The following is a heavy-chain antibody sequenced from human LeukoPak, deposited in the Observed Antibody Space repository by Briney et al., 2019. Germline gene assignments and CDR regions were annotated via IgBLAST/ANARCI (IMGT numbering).Heavy chain of an antibody. V-gene: IGHV1-2*02. CDR3: ARAERMDV. Sequence: GASVKVSCKASGYTFTDYYMHWVRQAPGQGLEWMGWINPNSGGTDYAQRFQGRVTMTRDTSISTAYMELGRLRSDDTAIYYCARAERMDVWGQGTTVTVSS. CDR2: INPNSGGT. D-gene: IGHD1-1*01. CDR1: GYTFTDYY. J-gene: IGHJ6*02.